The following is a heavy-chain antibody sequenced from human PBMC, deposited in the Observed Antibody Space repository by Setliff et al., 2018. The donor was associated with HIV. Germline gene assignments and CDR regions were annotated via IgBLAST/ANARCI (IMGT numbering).Heavy chain of an antibody. CDR3: ARGKYYFDSGTPSYFDY. D-gene: IGHD3-10*01. Sequence: PSETLSLTCAVYGGSFSGYSWSWIRQPPGKGLEWIGEINHDGITNYNPSLKSRVTVSVDTSKSQFSLKLSSVTAADTAVYYCARGKYYFDSGTPSYFDYWGQGSLVTVSS. CDR2: INHDGIT. CDR1: GGSFSGYS. V-gene: IGHV4-34*01. J-gene: IGHJ4*02.